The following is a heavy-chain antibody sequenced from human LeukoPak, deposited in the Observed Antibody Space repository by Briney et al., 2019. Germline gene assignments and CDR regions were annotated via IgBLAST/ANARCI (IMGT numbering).Heavy chain of an antibody. D-gene: IGHD3-22*01. V-gene: IGHV3-66*01. CDR2: IYSGGST. J-gene: IGHJ4*02. Sequence: GGSLRLSCAASGFTVSSNYMSWVRQAPGKGLEWVSVIYSGGSTYYADSVKGRFTISRDNSKNTLYLQMNSLRAEDTAVYYCAKDEMSYYYDSSGYSSDYWGQGTLVTVSS. CDR1: GFTVSSNY. CDR3: AKDEMSYYYDSSGYSSDY.